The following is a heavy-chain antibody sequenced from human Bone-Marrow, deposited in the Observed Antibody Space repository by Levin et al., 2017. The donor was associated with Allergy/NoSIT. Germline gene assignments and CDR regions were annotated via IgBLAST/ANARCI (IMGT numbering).Heavy chain of an antibody. Sequence: SETLSLTCSVSGGSISGYYWSWIRQSPGQGLEWIAYMYYTGSHRYNPSLKSRGSISVDTSKSQFSLSLSSETAADTAVYYCAIHQVYNWNESPFDYWGQGIRVTVSS. CDR2: MYYTGSH. V-gene: IGHV4-59*08. CDR1: GGSISGYY. J-gene: IGHJ4*02. D-gene: IGHD1-20*01. CDR3: AIHQVYNWNESPFDY.